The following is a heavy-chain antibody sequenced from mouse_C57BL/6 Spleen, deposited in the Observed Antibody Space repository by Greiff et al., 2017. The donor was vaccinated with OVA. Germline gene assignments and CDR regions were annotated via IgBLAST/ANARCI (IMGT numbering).Heavy chain of an antibody. CDR3: ARFDDYDGDYYAMDY. J-gene: IGHJ4*01. CDR2: IDPSDSYT. CDR1: GYTFTSYW. Sequence: VQLQQPGAELVMPGASVKLSCKASGYTFTSYWMHWVKQRPGQGLEWIGEIDPSDSYTNYNQKFKGKSTLTVDKSSSTAYMQLSSLTSEDSAVYYCARFDDYDGDYYAMDYWGQGTSVTVSS. V-gene: IGHV1-69*01. D-gene: IGHD2-4*01.